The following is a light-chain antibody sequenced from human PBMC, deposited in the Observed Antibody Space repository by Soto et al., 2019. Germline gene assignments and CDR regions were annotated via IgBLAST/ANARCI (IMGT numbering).Light chain of an antibody. Sequence: QSVLTQPASVSGSPGQSITISCTGTSSDVGGYNYVSWYQHHPGKAPKLMIYEVSNRPSGVSNRVSGSKSGNTASLTISGLQAEDEADYYCSSYTSSSTLYVFGTGTKVTVL. CDR3: SSYTSSSTLYV. CDR2: EVS. V-gene: IGLV2-14*01. J-gene: IGLJ1*01. CDR1: SSDVGGYNY.